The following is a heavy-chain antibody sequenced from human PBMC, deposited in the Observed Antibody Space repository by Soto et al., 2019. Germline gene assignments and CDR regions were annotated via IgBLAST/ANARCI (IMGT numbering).Heavy chain of an antibody. CDR3: AKVYGDYGGGFDY. Sequence: EVQLLESGGGLVQPGGSLRLSCSASGFTFSSYAMSWVRQAPGKGLEWVSAISGSGGSTYYADSVKGLFTISRDNSKNTLYLQRNSLRAEYTAVYYCAKVYGDYGGGFDYWGQGTLVTVSS. V-gene: IGHV3-23*01. J-gene: IGHJ4*02. D-gene: IGHD4-17*01. CDR2: ISGSGGST. CDR1: GFTFSSYA.